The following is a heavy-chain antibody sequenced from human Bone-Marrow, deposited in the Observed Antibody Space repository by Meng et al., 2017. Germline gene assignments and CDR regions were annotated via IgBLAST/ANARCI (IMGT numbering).Heavy chain of an antibody. CDR3: ARDIVPAARGYYYYYYGMDV. J-gene: IGHJ6*02. D-gene: IGHD2-2*01. CDR2: INTNTGNA. V-gene: IGHV7-4-1*02. CDR1: GYTFTSYA. Sequence: ASVKVSCKASGYTFTSYAMNWVRQAPGQGLEWMGWINTNTGNATYAQGFTGRFVFSLDTSVSTAYLQISSLKAEDTAVYYCARDIVPAARGYYYYYYGMDVWGQGTTVTVSS.